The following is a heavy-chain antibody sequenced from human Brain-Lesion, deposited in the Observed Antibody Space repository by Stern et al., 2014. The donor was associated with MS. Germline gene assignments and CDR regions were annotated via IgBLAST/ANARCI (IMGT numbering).Heavy chain of an antibody. Sequence: MQLVQSGGGLVQPGGPLRPSCAPPGFNFSSYWMPWAPHFPEKGLFWVSQINRDGSDTSYADSVKGRFSISRDNIRNMLYLRMTSLRAEDTAVYYCARGVGDYWGQGARVTVSS. J-gene: IGHJ4*02. CDR3: ARGVGDY. CDR1: GFNFSSYW. CDR2: INRDGSDT. D-gene: IGHD3-16*01. V-gene: IGHV3-74*02.